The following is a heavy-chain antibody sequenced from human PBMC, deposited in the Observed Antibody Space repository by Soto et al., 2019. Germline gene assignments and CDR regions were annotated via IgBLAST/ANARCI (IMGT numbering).Heavy chain of an antibody. CDR2: ISYDGSNK. V-gene: IGHV3-30*18. J-gene: IGHJ4*02. CDR1: GFIFSSYG. Sequence: QVQLVESGGGVVQPGRSLRLSCAASGFIFSSYGMHWVRQAPGKGLEWVAVISYDGSNKYYADSVKGRFTISRDNSKNTLYLQMNRLRAEDTAVYYCAKDGQDPQYQLLYYFDYWGQGTLVAVSS. D-gene: IGHD2-2*01. CDR3: AKDGQDPQYQLLYYFDY.